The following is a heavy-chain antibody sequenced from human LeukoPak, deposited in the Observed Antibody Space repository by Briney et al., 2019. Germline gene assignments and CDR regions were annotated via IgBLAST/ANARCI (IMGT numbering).Heavy chain of an antibody. D-gene: IGHD5-18*01. J-gene: IGHJ4*02. CDR2: ISGSGGDT. V-gene: IGHV3-23*01. Sequence: GRSLRLSCAASGFSFSNYAMSWVRQAPGKGLEWVSTISGSGGDTFYADSVKGRFTISRDNSKNTLYLQMSSLRVEDTAVYHCAKDGGYSHGGFDYWGQGTLVTVSS. CDR3: AKDGGYSHGGFDY. CDR1: GFSFSNYA.